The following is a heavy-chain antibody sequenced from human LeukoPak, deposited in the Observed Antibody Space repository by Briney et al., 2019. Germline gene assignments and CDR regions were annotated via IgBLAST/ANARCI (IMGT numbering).Heavy chain of an antibody. CDR1: GYTFTSYA. D-gene: IGHD3-22*01. CDR3: ARDSHYYESSGYNQGDFDY. V-gene: IGHV1-3*01. CDR2: INAGNGNT. Sequence: AASVKVSCKASGYTFTSYAMHWVRQAPGQRLEWMGWINAGNGNTKYSQKFQDRVTITRDTSASTAYMELSSLRSEDTAVYYCARDSHYYESSGYNQGDFDYWGQGTLVTVSS. J-gene: IGHJ4*02.